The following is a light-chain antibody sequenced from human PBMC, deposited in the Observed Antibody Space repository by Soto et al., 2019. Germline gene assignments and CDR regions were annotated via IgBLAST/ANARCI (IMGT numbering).Light chain of an antibody. Sequence: QSALTQPPSASGSPGQSVTIPCTGTNSDVGGYNYVSWYQQHPGKAPKVMIYEVSTRPSGVPDRFSGSKSGNTASLTVSGLQAEDESDYYCCSYAGSNNLVFGGGTKLTVL. V-gene: IGLV2-8*01. J-gene: IGLJ3*02. CDR2: EVS. CDR1: NSDVGGYNY. CDR3: CSYAGSNNLV.